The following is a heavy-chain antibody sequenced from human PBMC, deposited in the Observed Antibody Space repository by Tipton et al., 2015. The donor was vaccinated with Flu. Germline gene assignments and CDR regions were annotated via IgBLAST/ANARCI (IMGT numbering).Heavy chain of an antibody. CDR2: LSHDGSNK. Sequence: SLRLSCAASGFTFSNYAMHWVRQAPGKGLEWVAVLSHDGSNKFYADSVKGRFTISRDNSKNTLYLQMSTLRPEDTAEYYCVREQEVTSYGYAGLFAYWGQGPLVTVSS. CDR3: VREQEVTSYGYAGLFAY. J-gene: IGHJ4*02. V-gene: IGHV3-30-3*01. D-gene: IGHD5-18*01. CDR1: GFTFSNYA.